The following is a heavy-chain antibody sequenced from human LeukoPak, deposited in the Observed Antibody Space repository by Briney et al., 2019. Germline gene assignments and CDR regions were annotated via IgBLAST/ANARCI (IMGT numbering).Heavy chain of an antibody. CDR1: GFTVSSNY. CDR2: IYSGGST. Sequence: GGSLRLSCAASGFTVSSNYMSWVRQAPGKGLEWVSVIYSGGSTYYADSVKGRFTISRDNSKNTLYLQMNSLRAEDTAVYYCAKDLAYDSSGPLDYWGQGTLVTVSS. D-gene: IGHD3-22*01. V-gene: IGHV3-66*01. CDR3: AKDLAYDSSGPLDY. J-gene: IGHJ4*02.